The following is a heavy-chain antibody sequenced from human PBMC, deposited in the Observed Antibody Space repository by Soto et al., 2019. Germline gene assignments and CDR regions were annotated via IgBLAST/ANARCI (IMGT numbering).Heavy chain of an antibody. V-gene: IGHV3-30-3*01. CDR3: ARPGSGYDVLTGRYFYYYHTMDV. Sequence: GGSLRLSCAASGFIFSTYTTHWVRQPPGKGLEWVAVISHDGNTKDYADSVKGRFTISRDNSKNTLYLQMSSLRTEDTAVYYCARPGSGYDVLTGRYFYYYHTMDVWGQGTTVTVSS. D-gene: IGHD3-9*01. CDR2: ISHDGNTK. J-gene: IGHJ6*02. CDR1: GFIFSTYT.